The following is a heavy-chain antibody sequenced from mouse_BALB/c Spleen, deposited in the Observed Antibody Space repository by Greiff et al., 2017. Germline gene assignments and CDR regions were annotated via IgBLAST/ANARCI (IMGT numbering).Heavy chain of an antibody. V-gene: IGHV5-12-2*01. CDR2: ISNGGGST. Sequence: DVKLVESGGGLVQPGGSLKLSCAASGFTFSSYTMSWVRQTPEKRLEWVAYISNGGGSTYYPDTVKGRFTISRDNAKNTLYLQMSSLKSEDTAMYYCARRNYGSSGDYFDYWGQGTTLTVSS. J-gene: IGHJ2*01. CDR3: ARRNYGSSGDYFDY. D-gene: IGHD1-1*01. CDR1: GFTFSSYT.